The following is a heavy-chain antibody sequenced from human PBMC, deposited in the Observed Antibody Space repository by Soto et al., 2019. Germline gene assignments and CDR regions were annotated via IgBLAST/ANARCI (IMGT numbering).Heavy chain of an antibody. Sequence: EVQLLESGGGLVQPGGSLRLSCAASGFTFSSYAMSWVRQAPGKGLEWVSAISGSGGSTYYADSVKGRFTISRDNSKNTLYLQMNSLRAEDTAVYYCAKERTRXXDILTGSDYWGQGTLVTVSS. CDR2: ISGSGGST. V-gene: IGHV3-23*01. CDR1: GFTFSSYA. D-gene: IGHD3-9*01. J-gene: IGHJ4*02. CDR3: AKERTRXXDILTGSDY.